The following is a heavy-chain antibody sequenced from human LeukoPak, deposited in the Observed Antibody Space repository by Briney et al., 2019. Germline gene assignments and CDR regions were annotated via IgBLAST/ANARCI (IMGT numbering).Heavy chain of an antibody. D-gene: IGHD3-10*01. Sequence: PSETLSLTCTVSGGSISSYYWSWIRQPPGKGLEWIGYIYYSGSTNYNPSLKSRVTISVGTSKNQFSLKLSSVTAADTAVYYCAGDMVRGVIDYYYYGMDVWGQGTTVTVSS. CDR3: AGDMVRGVIDYYYYGMDV. CDR2: IYYSGST. CDR1: GGSISSYY. V-gene: IGHV4-59*01. J-gene: IGHJ6*02.